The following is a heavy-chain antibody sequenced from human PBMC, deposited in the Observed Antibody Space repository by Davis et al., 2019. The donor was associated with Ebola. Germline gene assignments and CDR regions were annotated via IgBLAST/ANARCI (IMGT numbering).Heavy chain of an antibody. CDR2: INPNSGGT. D-gene: IGHD2-2*02. Sequence: ASVKVSCKSSGYTFTGYYMHCVRQAPGQGLEWMGWINPNSGGTNYAQKFQGRATMTRDTSISTAYMELSRLRSDDTAVYYCARERIVVVPAAIGFDYYGMDVWGQGTTVTVSS. J-gene: IGHJ6*02. CDR3: ARERIVVVPAAIGFDYYGMDV. CDR1: GYTFTGYY. V-gene: IGHV1-2*02.